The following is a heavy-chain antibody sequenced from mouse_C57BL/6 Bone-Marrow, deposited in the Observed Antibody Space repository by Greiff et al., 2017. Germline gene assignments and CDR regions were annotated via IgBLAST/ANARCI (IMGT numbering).Heavy chain of an antibody. D-gene: IGHD1-1*01. J-gene: IGHJ2*01. CDR3: SRWYYCSSPYFDY. V-gene: IGHV1-81*01. CDR2: IYPRSGNT. CDR1: GYTFTSYG. Sequence: VQRVEPGAELARPGASVKLSCKASGYTFTSYGISWVKQRTGQGLEWIGEIYPRSGNTYYNEKFKGKATLPADKSSSTAYMELRSLTSEDSAVYVCSRWYYCSSPYFDYWGQGTTLTVSS.